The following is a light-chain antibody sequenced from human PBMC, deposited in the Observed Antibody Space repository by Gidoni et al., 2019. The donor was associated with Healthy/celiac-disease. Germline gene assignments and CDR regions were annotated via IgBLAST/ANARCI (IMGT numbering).Light chain of an antibody. CDR1: QSVSSY. CDR3: QQRSNWPSFT. Sequence: EIVLTQSPATLSLSPGDRATLSCRASQSVSSYLAWYQQKPGQAPRLLIYDASNRATGIPARFSGSGSGTDFTLTINSLEPEDFAVYYCQQRSNWPSFTFGPXTKVDIK. CDR2: DAS. J-gene: IGKJ3*01. V-gene: IGKV3-11*01.